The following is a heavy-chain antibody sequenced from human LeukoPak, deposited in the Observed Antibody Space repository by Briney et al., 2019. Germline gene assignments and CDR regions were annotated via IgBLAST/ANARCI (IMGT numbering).Heavy chain of an antibody. J-gene: IGHJ3*02. Sequence: GGSLRLSCAASGFTFSSYEMNWVRRAPGKGLEWVSYISSSGSTIYYADSVKGRFTISRDNAKNSLYLQMNSLRAEDTAVYYCTRDDHPPWVPAAAYGNDAFDIWGQGTMVTVSS. CDR2: ISSSGSTI. CDR3: TRDDHPPWVPAAAYGNDAFDI. V-gene: IGHV3-48*03. D-gene: IGHD2-2*01. CDR1: GFTFSSYE.